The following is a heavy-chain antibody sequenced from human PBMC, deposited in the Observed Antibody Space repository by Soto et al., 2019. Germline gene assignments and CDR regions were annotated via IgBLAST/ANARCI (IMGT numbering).Heavy chain of an antibody. Sequence: SETLSLTCTVAGVSISSYYWSWIRQPPGKGLEWIGYIYYSGSTDYNPSLKSRVTISVDTSKNQFSLKLSSVTAADTAVYYCARDRGPGWELLYDAFDLWGQGTMVTVSS. V-gene: IGHV4-59*01. D-gene: IGHD1-26*01. CDR2: IYYSGST. CDR3: ARDRGPGWELLYDAFDL. J-gene: IGHJ3*01. CDR1: GVSISSYY.